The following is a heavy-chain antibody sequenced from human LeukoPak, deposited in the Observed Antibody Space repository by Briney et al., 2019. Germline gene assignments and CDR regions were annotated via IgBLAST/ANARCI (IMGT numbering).Heavy chain of an antibody. J-gene: IGHJ6*02. Sequence: GGSLRLSCAASGFTFSSYAMSWVRQAPGKGLEWVSVIYTGGSTDYADSVKGRFTVSRDNSKNTLNLQMNSLRAEDTAVYYCARHSGYRYEMDVWGQGTTVTVSS. CDR1: GFTFSSYA. D-gene: IGHD5-12*01. CDR2: IYTGGST. V-gene: IGHV3-53*01. CDR3: ARHSGYRYEMDV.